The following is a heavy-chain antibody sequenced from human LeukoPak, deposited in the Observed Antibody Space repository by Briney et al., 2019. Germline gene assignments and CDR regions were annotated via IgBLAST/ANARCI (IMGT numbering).Heavy chain of an antibody. CDR2: IIPMLGKT. D-gene: IGHD3-22*01. CDR3: ARDPQVFTYYYDSSDYEEVP. V-gene: IGHV1-69*04. CDR1: GGTFDNYA. Sequence: RASVKVSCKASGGTFDNYAVNWVREAPGLGLEWMGRIIPMLGKTNSAQKFQDRVTFTADKSTGTAYMELTHLRSDDTAVYYCARDPQVFTYYYDSSDYEEVPWGQGTLVTVSS. J-gene: IGHJ5*02.